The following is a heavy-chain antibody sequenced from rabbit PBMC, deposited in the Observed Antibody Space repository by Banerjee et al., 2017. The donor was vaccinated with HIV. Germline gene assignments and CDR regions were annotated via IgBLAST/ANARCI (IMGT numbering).Heavy chain of an antibody. V-gene: IGHV1S40*01. CDR2: IYTVSSGNT. J-gene: IGHJ6*01. CDR3: ARYYNYGDGGYGYANL. CDR1: GFDLSNYFY. Sequence: QQLVESGGDLVKPGASLTLTCTASGFDLSNYFYMCWVRQAPGKGLEWLACIYTVSSGNTYYASWAKGRFTISKTSSTTVTLQMTSLTAADTATYFCARYYNYGDGGYGYANLWGPGTLVTVS. D-gene: IGHD6-1*01.